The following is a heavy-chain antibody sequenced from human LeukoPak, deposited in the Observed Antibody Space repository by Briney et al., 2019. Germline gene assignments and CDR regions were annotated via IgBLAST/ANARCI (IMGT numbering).Heavy chain of an antibody. J-gene: IGHJ5*02. V-gene: IGHV4-34*01. D-gene: IGHD3-22*01. CDR1: GGSFSGYY. CDR3: ARTRYYYDSSGSQYNWFDP. CDR2: INHSGST. Sequence: NASETLSLTCAVYGGSFSGYYWSWIRQPPGKGLEWIGEINHSGSTNYNPSLKSRVTISVDTSKNQFSLKLSSVTAADTAVYYCARTRYYYDSSGSQYNWFDPWGQGTLVTVSS.